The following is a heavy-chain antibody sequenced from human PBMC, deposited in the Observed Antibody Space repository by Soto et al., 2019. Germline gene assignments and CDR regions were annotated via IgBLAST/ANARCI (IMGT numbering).Heavy chain of an antibody. V-gene: IGHV1-69*02. CDR2: IIPILGIA. Sequence: SVKVSCKASGGTFSSYTISWVRQAPGQGLEWMGRIIPILGIANYAQKFQGRVTITADKSTSTAYMELSSLRSEDTAVYYCARVFSGTTSWFDPWGQGTLVTVSS. CDR3: ARVFSGTTSWFDP. CDR1: GGTFSSYT. J-gene: IGHJ5*02. D-gene: IGHD1-7*01.